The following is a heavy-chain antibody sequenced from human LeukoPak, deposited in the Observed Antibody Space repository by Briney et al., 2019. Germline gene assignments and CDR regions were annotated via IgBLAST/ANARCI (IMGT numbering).Heavy chain of an antibody. Sequence: SETLSLTCTVSGGSISSYYWSWIRQPAGKGLEWIGRIYISGSTNYNPSLKSRVTMSVDTSKNQFSLKLSSVTAADTAVYYCARARPKLWFGEGDAFDIWGQGTMVTVSS. CDR2: IYISGST. CDR1: GGSISSYY. D-gene: IGHD3-10*01. J-gene: IGHJ3*02. V-gene: IGHV4-4*07. CDR3: ARARPKLWFGEGDAFDI.